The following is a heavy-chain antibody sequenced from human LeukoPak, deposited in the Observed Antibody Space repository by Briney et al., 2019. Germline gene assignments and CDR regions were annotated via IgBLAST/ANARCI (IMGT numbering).Heavy chain of an antibody. J-gene: IGHJ4*02. D-gene: IGHD2-8*02. CDR3: ATYRQVLLPFES. CDR2: ISSSGSTI. V-gene: IGHV3-11*01. Sequence: GGSLRLSCAASGFTFSDYYMSWIRQAPGKGLEWVSYISSSGSTIYYADSVKGRFTISRDNSKSTLSLQMNSLRAEDTAIYYCATYRQVLLPFESWGQGTLVTVSS. CDR1: GFTFSDYY.